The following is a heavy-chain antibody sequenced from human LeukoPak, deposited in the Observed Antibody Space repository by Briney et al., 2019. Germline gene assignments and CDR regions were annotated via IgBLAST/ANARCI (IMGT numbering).Heavy chain of an antibody. CDR3: ARWALRSAFDM. J-gene: IGHJ3*02. V-gene: IGHV4-59*01. CDR2: MYHSGKT. D-gene: IGHD3-10*01. Sequence: SETLSLTCTVSGVSITSNFWSWIRQSPGKGLEWIGYMYHSGKTNYNPSLKSRVTISIDTSTNQLSLKLTSVTVADTAVYYCARWALRSAFDMWGQGTMVTVSS. CDR1: GVSITSNF.